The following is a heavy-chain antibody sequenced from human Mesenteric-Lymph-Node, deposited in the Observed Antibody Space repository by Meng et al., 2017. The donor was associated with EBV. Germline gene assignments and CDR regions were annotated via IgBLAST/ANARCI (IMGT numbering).Heavy chain of an antibody. CDR2: INPSAGST. Sequence: QVQLLQSGAAVKKPXXSVKFSCKASGYTFTNYYMHWVRQAPGQGLEYMGIINPSAGSTTYAQKFQGRVTFTSDTSTSTVYMELSSLRSEDTAIYYCARQQLVSNNWFDPWGQGTIVIVSS. J-gene: IGHJ5*02. CDR1: GYTFTNYY. V-gene: IGHV1-46*01. D-gene: IGHD6-13*01. CDR3: ARQQLVSNNWFDP.